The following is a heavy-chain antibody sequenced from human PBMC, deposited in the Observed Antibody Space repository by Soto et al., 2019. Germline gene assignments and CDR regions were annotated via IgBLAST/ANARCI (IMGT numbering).Heavy chain of an antibody. CDR3: ARGDQELDY. V-gene: IGHV4-59*01. J-gene: IGHJ4*02. CDR2: IFSSGIA. D-gene: IGHD1-1*01. Sequence: SETLSFTCTVSGDSINTYTWTWIRQPPGKGLEWIGYIFSSGIANYNPSLQSRLTMSVDTSNNVFSLRLNSVSAADTAVYYCARGDQELDYWGPGTLVTVSS. CDR1: GDSINTYT.